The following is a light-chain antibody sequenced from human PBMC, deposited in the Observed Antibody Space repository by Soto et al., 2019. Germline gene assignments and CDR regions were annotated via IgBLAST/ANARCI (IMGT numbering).Light chain of an antibody. V-gene: IGKV1-5*03. J-gene: IGKJ1*01. Sequence: DIQMTQSPSTLSASVGDRVTITCRASQSISSWLAWYQQNPGKAPKLLFYKATSLASGVPSRFRGSGSGTEFTLTISSLQPDDFATYYCQQYNSYPWTLGQGTKVEIK. CDR1: QSISSW. CDR3: QQYNSYPWT. CDR2: KAT.